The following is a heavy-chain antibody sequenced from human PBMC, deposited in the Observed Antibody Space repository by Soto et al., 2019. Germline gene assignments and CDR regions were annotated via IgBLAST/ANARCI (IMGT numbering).Heavy chain of an antibody. Sequence: QVQLVQSGAEVKKPGASVKVSCKASGYTFISYAMHWVRQAPGQRLEWMGWINAANGNTKYSQKFQGRVTITRDTSASTAYMELSSLRSEDTALYYCARTSGYYFFDSWGQGTLVTVSS. CDR3: ARTSGYYFFDS. CDR2: INAANGNT. D-gene: IGHD3-22*01. CDR1: GYTFISYA. V-gene: IGHV1-3*01. J-gene: IGHJ4*02.